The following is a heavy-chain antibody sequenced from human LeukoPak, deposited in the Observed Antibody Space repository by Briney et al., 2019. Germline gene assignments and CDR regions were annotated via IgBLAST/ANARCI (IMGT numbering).Heavy chain of an antibody. CDR2: IYYSGST. V-gene: IGHV4-59*01. J-gene: IGHJ4*02. Sequence: SETLSLTCTVSGGSISSYYGSCIRHPPGEGREWIGYIYYSGSTNYNPSLKSRVTISVYTSKNQFSLKLSSVTAADTAVYYCARSGYSGYDPFDYWGQGTLVTVSS. D-gene: IGHD5-12*01. CDR1: GGSISSYY. CDR3: ARSGYSGYDPFDY.